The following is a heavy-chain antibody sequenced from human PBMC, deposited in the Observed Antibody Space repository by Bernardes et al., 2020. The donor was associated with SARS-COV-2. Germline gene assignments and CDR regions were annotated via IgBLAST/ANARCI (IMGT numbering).Heavy chain of an antibody. V-gene: IGHV3-23*01. CDR2: ITDSGDST. Sequence: LKVSCEFSGFTFSSYTMNWVRRGPGKGLEWVSTITDSGDSTYYADSVKGRFTISRDNSKDRLYLQMNSLRAEDTAVYFCAKRRVEWELLHYFDSWGQGTLVTVSS. CDR1: GFTFSSYT. D-gene: IGHD1-26*01. CDR3: AKRRVEWELLHYFDS. J-gene: IGHJ4*02.